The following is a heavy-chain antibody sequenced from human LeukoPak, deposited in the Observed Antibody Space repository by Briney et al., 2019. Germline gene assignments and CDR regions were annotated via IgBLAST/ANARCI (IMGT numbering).Heavy chain of an antibody. D-gene: IGHD3-22*01. CDR2: ITDSGGRT. J-gene: IGHJ4*02. Sequence: PGGSLRLSCAASGFTFSSYAMSWVRQAPGEGLEWVSAITDSGGRTYYSDSVKGRFTISRDNSKNTLYLQVNTLRAEDTAIYYCAKGSSGSRPYYFDYWGQGTLVTVSS. CDR1: GFTFSSYA. CDR3: AKGSSGSRPYYFDY. V-gene: IGHV3-23*01.